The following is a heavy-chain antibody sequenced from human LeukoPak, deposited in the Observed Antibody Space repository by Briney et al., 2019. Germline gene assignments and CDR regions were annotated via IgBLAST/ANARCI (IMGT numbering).Heavy chain of an antibody. CDR3: ARLGFCRGDNCLDDY. CDR2: IYYTGGT. V-gene: IGHV4-59*08. J-gene: IGHJ4*02. Sequence: SSETLSLTCTVSGGSISPYYWSWIRQPPGKGLEYIGYIYYTGGTNYNPSLKSRVSISLDTSKNQFSLKLSSVTATDTAVYYCARLGFCRGDNCLDDYWGQGTLVTVSS. D-gene: IGHD2-15*01. CDR1: GGSISPYY.